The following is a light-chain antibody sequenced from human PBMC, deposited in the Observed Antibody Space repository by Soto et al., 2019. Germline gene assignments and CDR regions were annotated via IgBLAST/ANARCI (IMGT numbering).Light chain of an antibody. CDR3: QQYETFSGT. J-gene: IGKJ1*01. CDR1: QRISGW. V-gene: IGKV1-5*01. Sequence: DIQMTQSPSTLSASVGDRVTITCRASQRISGWLAWYRQKPGEAPKLLIYDASALPRGVPSRFSGSGSGTKFTLTIASLQPDDFATYYCQQYETFSGTFGPGTKVDI. CDR2: DAS.